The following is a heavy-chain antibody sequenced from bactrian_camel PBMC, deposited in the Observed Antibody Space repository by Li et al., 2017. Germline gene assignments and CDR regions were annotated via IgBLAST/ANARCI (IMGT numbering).Heavy chain of an antibody. CDR2: IDSGALT. J-gene: IGHJ6*01. CDR3: AAQDGPYCSDYDGPNDFDF. CDR1: GYTYSSYC. D-gene: IGHD4*01. V-gene: IGHV3S55*01. Sequence: VQLVESGGGSVQAGESLTLSCSISGYTYSSYCMGWWRQSPGKTRWEREAVATIDSGALTQYADSVKGRFTISQDNAKTTLYLQMNSLKLEDTAMYYCAAQDGPYCSDYDGPNDFDFWGQGTQVTVS.